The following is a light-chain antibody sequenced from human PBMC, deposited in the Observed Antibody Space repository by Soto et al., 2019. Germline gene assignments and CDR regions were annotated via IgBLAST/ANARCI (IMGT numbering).Light chain of an antibody. CDR2: AAS. V-gene: IGKV1-39*01. Sequence: DNQMTQSPSSLSASVGDRVTITCRASQGIANYLNWYQQKPGKAPKLLIYAASSLQRGVPSRFSGSGFGTDFTLTISSLQPEDFATYYCQQNYSPPPITFGQGTRLEN. CDR3: QQNYSPPPIT. J-gene: IGKJ5*01. CDR1: QGIANY.